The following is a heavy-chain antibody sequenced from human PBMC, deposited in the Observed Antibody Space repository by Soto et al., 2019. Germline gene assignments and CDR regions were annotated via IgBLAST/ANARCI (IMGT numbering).Heavy chain of an antibody. D-gene: IGHD3-3*01. J-gene: IGHJ6*02. V-gene: IGHV3-21*01. CDR3: ARAVYDLWSGYWIEEYYYGMDV. Sequence: GGSLRLSCAASGFTFSSYSMNWVRQAPGKGLEWVSSISSSSSYIYYADSVKGRFTISRDNAKNSLYLQMNSLRAEDTAVYYCARAVYDLWSGYWIEEYYYGMDVWGQGTTVTVSS. CDR2: ISSSSSYI. CDR1: GFTFSSYS.